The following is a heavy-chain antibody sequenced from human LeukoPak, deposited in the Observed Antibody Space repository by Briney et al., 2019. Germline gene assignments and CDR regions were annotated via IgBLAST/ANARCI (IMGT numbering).Heavy chain of an antibody. D-gene: IGHD5-12*01. CDR3: ARDAGYSDYEDFSE. CDR2: ITASGTAT. CDR1: KFTFSIYP. V-gene: IGHV3-21*01. J-gene: IGHJ4*02. Sequence: GGSLRLSCAASKFTFSIYPMNWVRQAPGKGLECVSGITASGTATHYAESVRGRFTISRDNAKNYLFLQMNSLQVEDTAIYYCARDAGYSDYEDFSEWGQGTLVTVSS.